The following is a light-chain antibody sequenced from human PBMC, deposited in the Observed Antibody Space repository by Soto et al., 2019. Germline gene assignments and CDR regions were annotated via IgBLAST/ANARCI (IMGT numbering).Light chain of an antibody. J-gene: IGKJ1*01. Sequence: IVVTQSPATLSASPGERVTLSCTASQFVSSRLAWYQQRPGQVPRLLIYDTSTRALGISARFSGSGSGPEGTLTISSLQSEDFAVYFCQVYIQWHKGMFGPWTKV. V-gene: IGKV3-15*01. CDR1: QFVSSR. CDR2: DTS. CDR3: QVYIQWHKGM.